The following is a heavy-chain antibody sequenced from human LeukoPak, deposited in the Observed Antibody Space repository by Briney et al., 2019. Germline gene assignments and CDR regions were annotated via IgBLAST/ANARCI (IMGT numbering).Heavy chain of an antibody. CDR3: ARAIQLWRWFDY. CDR2: IYYSGST. CDR1: GGSISSGDYY. V-gene: IGHV4-30-4*08. Sequence: PSQTQSLTCTVSGGSISSGDYYWSWIRQPPGKGLEWIGYIYYSGSTYYNPSLKSRVTISVDTSKNQFSLKLSSVTAADTAVYYCARAIQLWRWFDYWGQGTLVTVSS. D-gene: IGHD5-18*01. J-gene: IGHJ4*02.